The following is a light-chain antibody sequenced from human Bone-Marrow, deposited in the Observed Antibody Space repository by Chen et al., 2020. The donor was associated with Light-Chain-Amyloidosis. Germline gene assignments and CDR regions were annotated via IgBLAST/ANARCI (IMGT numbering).Light chain of an antibody. CDR1: SSDVGGYNY. Sequence: SALPQPASMSWSPGQSITISCTGTSSDVGGYNYVSWYQQHPGKAPKLMIYDVSNRPSGVSYRFSGSKSGNTASLTISGLQAEDEADYYCSSYTSSSTLVFGGGTKLTVL. CDR2: DVS. V-gene: IGLV2-14*01. CDR3: SSYTSSSTLV. J-gene: IGLJ3*02.